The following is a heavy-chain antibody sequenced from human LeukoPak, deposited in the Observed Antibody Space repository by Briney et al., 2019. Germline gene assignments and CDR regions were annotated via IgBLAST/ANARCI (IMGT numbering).Heavy chain of an antibody. D-gene: IGHD1-1*01. J-gene: IGHJ6*03. CDR3: TRLDNPNYYSYYMDV. CDR1: GFSFDDFA. Sequence: PGGSLRLSCEASGFSFDDFAVAWVRQAPGKGLEWVSGVNWNGDNTGYADSVKGRFTISRDNGKNSLYLQMNSLSADDTALYYCTRLDNPNYYSYYMDVWGKGTTVIVSS. CDR2: VNWNGDNT. V-gene: IGHV3-20*04.